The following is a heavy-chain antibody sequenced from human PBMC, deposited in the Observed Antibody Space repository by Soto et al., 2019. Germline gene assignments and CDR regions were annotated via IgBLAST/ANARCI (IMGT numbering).Heavy chain of an antibody. Sequence: SVKVSCKVSGFTFKSSAVQWVRQARGQRLEWIGWIVVGSGNADYQQKFQQRVTLTRDLSTSTAYLEMSSLRSEDTAVYYCAAADYDFWSGYYGPWGQGTLVTVSS. D-gene: IGHD3-3*01. CDR1: GFTFKSSA. J-gene: IGHJ5*02. CDR3: AAADYDFWSGYYGP. V-gene: IGHV1-58*01. CDR2: IVVGSGNA.